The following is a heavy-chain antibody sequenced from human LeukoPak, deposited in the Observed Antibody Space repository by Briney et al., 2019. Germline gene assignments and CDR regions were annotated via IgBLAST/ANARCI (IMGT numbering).Heavy chain of an antibody. J-gene: IGHJ4*02. Sequence: PGGSLRLSCAASGLTASSTYMSWVRQAPGKGLEWVSIIYSGGSTYYADSVKGRFTISRDNSKNTLYLQMSSLRVEDTAVYYCANEDSSGYYYWGQGTLVTVSS. CDR3: ANEDSSGYYY. CDR1: GLTASSTY. CDR2: IYSGGST. V-gene: IGHV3-53*01. D-gene: IGHD3-22*01.